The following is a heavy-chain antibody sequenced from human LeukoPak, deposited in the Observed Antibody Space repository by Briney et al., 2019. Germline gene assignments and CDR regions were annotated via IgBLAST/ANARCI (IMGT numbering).Heavy chain of an antibody. J-gene: IGHJ4*02. V-gene: IGHV3-9*01. Sequence: PGGSLRLSCAASGFTFDDYAMHWVRYAPGKGLEWVSGISWNSGSMAYADSVKGRFTISRDSAKNSLYLQMNSLRPEDTALYYCAKDMRSVLGGPYYFRYWGQGTLVTVSS. CDR3: AKDMRSVLGGPYYFRY. D-gene: IGHD2-15*01. CDR1: GFTFDDYA. CDR2: ISWNSGSM.